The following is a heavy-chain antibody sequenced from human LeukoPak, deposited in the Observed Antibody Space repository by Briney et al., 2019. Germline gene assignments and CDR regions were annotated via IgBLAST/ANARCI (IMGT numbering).Heavy chain of an antibody. CDR1: GFTFSSYS. CDR3: ARVPAQYSSSSGWFDP. CDR2: ISSSSSYI. Sequence: GGSLRLSCAASGFTFSSYSMTWVRQAPGKGLEWVSSISSSSSYIYYADSVKGRFTISRDNAKNSLYLQMNSLRAEDTAVYYCARVPAQYSSSSGWFDPWGQGTLVTVSS. D-gene: IGHD6-6*01. J-gene: IGHJ5*02. V-gene: IGHV3-21*01.